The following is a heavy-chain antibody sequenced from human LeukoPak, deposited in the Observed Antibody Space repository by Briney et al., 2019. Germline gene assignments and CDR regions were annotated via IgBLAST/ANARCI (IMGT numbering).Heavy chain of an antibody. CDR3: ARARDGYRADYFDY. CDR1: GFTFSSYG. D-gene: IGHD5-24*01. V-gene: IGHV3-33*01. Sequence: GGSLRLSCAASGFTFSSYGMHWVRQAPGKGLEWVAVIWYDGSNKYYADSVKGRFTISRDNSKNTLYLQMNSLRAEDTAVYYCARARDGYRADYFDYWGQGTLVTVSS. CDR2: IWYDGSNK. J-gene: IGHJ4*02.